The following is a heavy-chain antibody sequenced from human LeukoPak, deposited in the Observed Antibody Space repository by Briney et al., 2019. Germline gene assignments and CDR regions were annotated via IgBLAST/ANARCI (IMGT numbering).Heavy chain of an antibody. Sequence: ASVKVSCKASGGTFSSYAISWVRQAPGQGLEWMGRIIPILGIANYAQKFQGRVTITADKSTSTAYMELSSLRSEDTAVYYCASYHWGQQWLRTDAFDIWGQGTMVTVSS. CDR1: GGTFSSYA. J-gene: IGHJ3*02. V-gene: IGHV1-69*10. D-gene: IGHD6-19*01. CDR3: ASYHWGQQWLRTDAFDI. CDR2: IIPILGIA.